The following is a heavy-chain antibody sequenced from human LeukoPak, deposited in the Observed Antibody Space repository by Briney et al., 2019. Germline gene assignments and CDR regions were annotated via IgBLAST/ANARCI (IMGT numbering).Heavy chain of an antibody. V-gene: IGHV3-7*01. CDR2: IRQDGSEK. J-gene: IGHJ1*01. Sequence: GGSLRLSCAASGFTFSSYWMSWVRQAPGKGLEWVANIRQDGSEKYYVDSVKGRFTISRDNAKNSVYLQMNSLGADDTAVYYCATYSILNAREFRYWGQGTLVTVTS. D-gene: IGHD4-11*01. CDR3: ATYSILNAREFRY. CDR1: GFTFSSYW.